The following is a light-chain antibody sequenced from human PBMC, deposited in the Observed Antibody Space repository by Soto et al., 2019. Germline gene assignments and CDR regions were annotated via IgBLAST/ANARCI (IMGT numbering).Light chain of an antibody. CDR1: SSDVGGYNY. V-gene: IGLV2-14*03. CDR3: SSYTTSNTRQIV. J-gene: IGLJ1*01. CDR2: DVS. Sequence: SALTQPASVSGSPGQSITISCTGTSSDVGGYNYVSWYQHHPGKAPKLIIYDVSSRPSGVSIRFSGSKSDNTASLTISGLQPEDEADYHCSSYTTSNTRQIVFGTGTKVTVL.